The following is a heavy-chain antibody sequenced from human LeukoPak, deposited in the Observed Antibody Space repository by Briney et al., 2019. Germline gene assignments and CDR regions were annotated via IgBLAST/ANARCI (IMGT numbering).Heavy chain of an antibody. D-gene: IGHD3-10*01. CDR3: VRETGCLFDF. Sequence: GGSLRLSCAATGFSFRDRYMSWIRQAPGKGMEWVAYISPNSDNIHYADSVKGRFTISRDNAKNSLFLQVNSLRAEDTAVYYCVRETGCLFDFWGQGTLVIVSS. CDR2: ISPNSDNI. J-gene: IGHJ4*02. CDR1: GFSFRDRY. V-gene: IGHV3-11*04.